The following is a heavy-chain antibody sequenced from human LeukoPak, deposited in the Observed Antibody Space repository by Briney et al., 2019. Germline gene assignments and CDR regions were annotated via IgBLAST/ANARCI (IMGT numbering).Heavy chain of an antibody. J-gene: IGHJ5*02. CDR3: ARDPSYSSGWYFYWFDP. D-gene: IGHD6-19*01. Sequence: ASVKVSCKASGYTFTSYGISWVLQAPGQGLEWMGWISAYNGNTNYAQKLQGRVTMTTDTSTSTAYMELRSLRSADTAVYYCARDPSYSSGWYFYWFDPWGQGTLVTVSS. CDR2: ISAYNGNT. V-gene: IGHV1-18*01. CDR1: GYTFTSYG.